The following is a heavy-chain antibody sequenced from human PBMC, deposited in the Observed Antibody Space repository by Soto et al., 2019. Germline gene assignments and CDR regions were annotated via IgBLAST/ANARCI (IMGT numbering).Heavy chain of an antibody. Sequence: SGPTLVNPTQTLTLTCAFSGFSLNTSGVVVGWIRQPPGKALEWLALIYWDDDKRYSPSLKSRLTITKDTSKNQVVLTMTNMDPVDTATYYCAHRKHYGRPYYYYGMDVWGQGTTVTVSS. V-gene: IGHV2-5*02. CDR2: IYWDDDK. J-gene: IGHJ6*02. D-gene: IGHD3-16*01. CDR3: AHRKHYGRPYYYYGMDV. CDR1: GFSLNTSGVV.